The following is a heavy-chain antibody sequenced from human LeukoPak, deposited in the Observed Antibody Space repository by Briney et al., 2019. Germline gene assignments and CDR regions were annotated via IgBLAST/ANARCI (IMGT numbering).Heavy chain of an antibody. CDR3: ARENLNYYGSGSYLY. CDR1: GYPFSGYY. V-gene: IGHV1-2*02. CDR2: TNPESGAT. J-gene: IGHJ4*02. Sequence: GASVKVSCKASGYPFSGYYIHWVRQGPGQGLEWLGWTNPESGATKYAQRFEGRVTLTRDTSVTTVHMELSGLRYDDSAVYYCARENLNYYGSGSYLYWGQGSQVTVSS. D-gene: IGHD3-10*01.